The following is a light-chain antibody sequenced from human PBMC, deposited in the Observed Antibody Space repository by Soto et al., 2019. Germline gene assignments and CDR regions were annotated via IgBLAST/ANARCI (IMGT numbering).Light chain of an antibody. J-gene: IGKJ1*01. CDR3: LQYSTTRT. CDR2: WAS. V-gene: IGKV4-1*01. Sequence: DIVMTQSPDSLAVSLGERATINCKSSQSVLYSSNNKNYLAWYQQKPGQPPKLLIYWASTRESGVPDRFSGSGSGTDFTLTNSSLQDEDVAVYYCLQYSTTRTFGQGTKVEIK. CDR1: QSVLYSSNNKNY.